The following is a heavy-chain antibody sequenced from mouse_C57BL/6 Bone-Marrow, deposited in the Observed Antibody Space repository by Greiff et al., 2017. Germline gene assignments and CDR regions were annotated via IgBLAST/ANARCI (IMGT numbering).Heavy chain of an antibody. V-gene: IGHV1-81*01. CDR2: IYPRSGNT. CDR1: GYTFTSYG. Sequence: QVQLKQSGAELARPGASVKLSCKASGYTFTSYGISWVKQRTGQGLEWIGEIYPRSGNTYYNEKFKGKATLTADKSSSTAYMELRSLTSEDSAVYFCARVGQLRLQGWFAYWGQGTLVTVSA. D-gene: IGHD3-2*02. J-gene: IGHJ3*01. CDR3: ARVGQLRLQGWFAY.